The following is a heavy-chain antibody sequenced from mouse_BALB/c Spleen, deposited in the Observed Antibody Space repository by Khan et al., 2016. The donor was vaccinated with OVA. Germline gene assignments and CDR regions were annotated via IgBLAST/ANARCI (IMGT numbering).Heavy chain of an antibody. CDR1: GYTFTSYW. D-gene: IGHD1-1*01. V-gene: IGHV1-7*01. CDR2: INPSTGYT. CDR3: DRYYYGRSPDY. J-gene: IGHJ2*01. Sequence: VQLQESGAELAKPGASVKMSCKASGYTFTSYWMHWVKQRPGPGLEWIGYINPSTGYTEYNQKFKDKAPLTADKSSSPAYMQLHSLTSEDYAVYYWDRYYYGRSPDYWGQGTTLTVSS.